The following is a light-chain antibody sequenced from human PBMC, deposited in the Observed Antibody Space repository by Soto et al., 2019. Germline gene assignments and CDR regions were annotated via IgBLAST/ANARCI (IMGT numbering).Light chain of an antibody. CDR3: QQYNSYPYS. V-gene: IGKV1-5*03. Sequence: IQMTQSPSTLSASVGDRVSITCRASQTIFSWLAWYQQKPGKATKLVIYKASSLESGVPSRYSGSGSGTEFTLTISGLQPDDFATYYCQQYNSYPYSFGQGTKLEIK. CDR1: QTIFSW. CDR2: KAS. J-gene: IGKJ2*03.